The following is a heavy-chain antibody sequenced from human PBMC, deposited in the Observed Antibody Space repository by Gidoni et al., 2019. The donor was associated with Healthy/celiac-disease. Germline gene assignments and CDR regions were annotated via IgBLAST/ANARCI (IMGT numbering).Heavy chain of an antibody. D-gene: IGHD3-10*01. CDR1: GFTFSSYA. J-gene: IGHJ4*02. Sequence: QVQLVESGGGVVQPGRSLSLSCAASGFTFSSYAMHWVRQAPGKGLEWVAVISYDGSNKYYADSGKGRFTISRDNSKNTLYLQMNSLRAEDTAVYYCAREGSYYLYFDYWGQGTLVTVSS. V-gene: IGHV3-30-3*01. CDR3: AREGSYYLYFDY. CDR2: ISYDGSNK.